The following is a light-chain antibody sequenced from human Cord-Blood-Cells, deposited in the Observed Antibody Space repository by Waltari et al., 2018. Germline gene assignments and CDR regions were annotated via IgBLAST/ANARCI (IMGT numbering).Light chain of an antibody. CDR2: GTT. Sequence: QTVVTQEPSFSVSPGGTVTLTCGLSSGSVSTSYYPSWYQQTPGQAPRTSIYGTTTASSGGPDRFSGSILGNKAALTITGAQADDESDYYCVLYMGSGISVFGGGTKLTVL. J-gene: IGLJ3*02. V-gene: IGLV8-61*01. CDR3: VLYMGSGISV. CDR1: SGSVSTSYY.